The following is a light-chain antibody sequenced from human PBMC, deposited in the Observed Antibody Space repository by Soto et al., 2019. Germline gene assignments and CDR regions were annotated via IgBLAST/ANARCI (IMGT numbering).Light chain of an antibody. J-gene: IGKJ4*01. CDR3: QQSYSTPLT. CDR1: QSISSY. Sequence: DIQMTQSPSSLSAFVGDRVTITCRASQSISSYLNWYQQKPGKAPKLLIYAASSLQSGVPSRFSGSGSGTDFTLTISSLQPEDFATYYCQQSYSTPLTFGGGTKVKIK. CDR2: AAS. V-gene: IGKV1-39*01.